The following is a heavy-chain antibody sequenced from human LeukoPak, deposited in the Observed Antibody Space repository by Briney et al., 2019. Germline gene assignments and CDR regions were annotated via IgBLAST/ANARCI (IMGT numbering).Heavy chain of an antibody. Sequence: GGSLRLSCEASGFTFRNYWMIWVRQAPGKGLERVANIKEDGSETYYVDSVKGRFTISRDNTKNTLYPQMNSLRAEDTAVYYCARDGRVAGGGYYLDYWGQGTLVTVSS. CDR1: GFTFRNYW. D-gene: IGHD6-19*01. CDR2: IKEDGSET. CDR3: ARDGRVAGGGYYLDY. J-gene: IGHJ4*02. V-gene: IGHV3-7*01.